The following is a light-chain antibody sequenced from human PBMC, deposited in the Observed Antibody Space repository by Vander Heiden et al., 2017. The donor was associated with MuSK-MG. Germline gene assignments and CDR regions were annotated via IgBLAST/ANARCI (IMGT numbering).Light chain of an antibody. CDR3: QQSSRIPFT. CDR1: QSISNY. J-gene: IGKJ3*01. Sequence: DIQMTQSPSSLSASVGDRVTITCRASQSISNYLNWYQQKPGKAPKLLIYGASNLQSGVPSRFSGSGSGTDFTLSISSLQPEDSATYYCQQSSRIPFTFGPGTKVHIK. V-gene: IGKV1-39*01. CDR2: GAS.